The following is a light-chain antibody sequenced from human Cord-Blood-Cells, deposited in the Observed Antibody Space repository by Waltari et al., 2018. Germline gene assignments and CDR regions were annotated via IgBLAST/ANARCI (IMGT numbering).Light chain of an antibody. V-gene: IGKV3-20*01. CDR1: QSVSSSY. J-gene: IGKJ4*01. CDR3: QQYGSSPLT. CDR2: GAS. Sequence: VLTHSPGTLSLTPGESATLSCRASQSVSSSYLAWYQQKPGQAPRLLSYGASSSATGIPDRFSGSGSGTDFTLTISRLEPEDFAVYYCQQYGSSPLTFGGGTKVEIK.